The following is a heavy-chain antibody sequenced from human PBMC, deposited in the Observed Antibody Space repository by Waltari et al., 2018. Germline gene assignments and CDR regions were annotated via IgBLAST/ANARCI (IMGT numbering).Heavy chain of an antibody. CDR1: GLTVTTYW. D-gene: IGHD3-10*01. Sequence: EVQLVESGGGLVLPGGSLRLSCAASGLTVTTYWMHWVRHAPGKGLVWVSRINPRGNVINYADSVKGRFTISRDIAKNTLHLQMSSLRAEDTAIYYCIKDAYGPNDYWGQGALVTVSS. V-gene: IGHV3-74*01. CDR3: IKDAYGPNDY. J-gene: IGHJ4*02. CDR2: INPRGNVI.